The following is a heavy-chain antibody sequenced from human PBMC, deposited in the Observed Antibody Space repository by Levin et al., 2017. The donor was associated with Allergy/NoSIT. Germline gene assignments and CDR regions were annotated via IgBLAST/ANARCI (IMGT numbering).Heavy chain of an antibody. CDR3: TTNSSSWVPNEYFQH. CDR1: GFTFSSYA. CDR2: ISYDGNNK. Sequence: GESLKISCAASGFTFSSYAMHWVRQAPGKGLEWVALISYDGNNKYYADSVKGRFTISRDNSKNTLYLQMNSLRAEDTAVYYCTTNSSSWVPNEYFQHWGQGTLVTVSS. J-gene: IGHJ1*01. D-gene: IGHD6-13*01. V-gene: IGHV3-30-3*01.